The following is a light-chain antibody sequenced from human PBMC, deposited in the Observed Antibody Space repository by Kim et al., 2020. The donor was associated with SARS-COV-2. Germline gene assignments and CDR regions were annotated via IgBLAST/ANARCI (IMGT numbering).Light chain of an antibody. CDR2: SNN. CDR3: GTWDNSLSAGV. V-gene: IGLV1-51*01. Sequence: GQRFTISCSGSSSNIGNNYVSWYQQLPGTAPKLLIYSNNQRPSGIPDRFSGSKSGTSATLGITGLRTEDEADYYCGTWDNSLSAGVFGGGTQLTVL. J-gene: IGLJ2*01. CDR1: SSNIGNNY.